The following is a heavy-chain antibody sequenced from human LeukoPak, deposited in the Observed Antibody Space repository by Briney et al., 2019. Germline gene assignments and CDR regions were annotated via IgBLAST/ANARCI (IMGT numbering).Heavy chain of an antibody. CDR2: INHSGST. J-gene: IGHJ4*02. CDR1: GGSFSGYY. D-gene: IGHD6-13*01. V-gene: IGHV4-34*01. Sequence: SETLSLTCAVYGGSFSGYYWSWIRQPPGKGLEWIGEINHSGSTNYNPSLKSRVTISVDTSKNQFSLKLSSVTAADTAVYYCARGRGSSLWSYWGQGTLVTVSS. CDR3: ARGRGSSLWSY.